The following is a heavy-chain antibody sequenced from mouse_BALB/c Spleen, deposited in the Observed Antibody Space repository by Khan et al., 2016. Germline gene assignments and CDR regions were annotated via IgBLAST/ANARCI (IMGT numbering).Heavy chain of an antibody. V-gene: IGHV3-2*02. CDR1: GYSITSDYA. J-gene: IGHJ4*01. CDR3: ARRGYDSSRYAMGY. CDR2: MSYTGNT. D-gene: IGHD1-1*01. Sequence: EVQLQESGPGLVKPSQSLSLTCTVTGYSITSDYAWNWIRQFPGNKLEWVGYMSYTGNTNYNPSLKSRISITRDTSKNQFFLQLNSVTTEEQATYYCARRGYDSSRYAMGYWGQGTSVTVSS.